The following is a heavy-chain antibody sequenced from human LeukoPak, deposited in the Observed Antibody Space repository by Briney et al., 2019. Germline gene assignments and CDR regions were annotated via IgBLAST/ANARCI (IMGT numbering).Heavy chain of an antibody. CDR1: GFTFDDYA. D-gene: IGHD3-16*02. CDR2: ISWDGGST. V-gene: IGHV3-43D*03. CDR3: TGRRRLSPPY. Sequence: GGSLRLSCAASGFTFDDYAMHWVRQAPGKGLEWVSLISWDGGSTYYADSVKGRFTISRDNSKNTLYLQMNSLRAEDTAVYYCTGRRRLSPPYWGQGTLVTVSS. J-gene: IGHJ4*02.